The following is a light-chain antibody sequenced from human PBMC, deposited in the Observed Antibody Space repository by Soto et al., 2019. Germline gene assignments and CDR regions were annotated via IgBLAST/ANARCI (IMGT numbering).Light chain of an antibody. Sequence: SYELTQPPSVSVAPGQTARITCGGNNMGSKSVHWYQQKPGQSPVLVVYDDSDRPSGIPERFSGSNSGNTATLTISRVEAGDEADYYCRVWDSSSDHVVFGGGTKVTVL. V-gene: IGLV3-21*02. J-gene: IGLJ2*01. CDR2: DDS. CDR1: NMGSKS. CDR3: RVWDSSSDHVV.